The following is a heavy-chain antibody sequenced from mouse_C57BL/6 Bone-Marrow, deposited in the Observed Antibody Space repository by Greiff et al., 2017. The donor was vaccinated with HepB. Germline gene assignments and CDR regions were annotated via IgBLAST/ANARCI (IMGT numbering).Heavy chain of an antibody. CDR1: GFTFSDYY. J-gene: IGHJ4*01. CDR2: ISNGGGST. Sequence: EVKLMESGGGLVQPGGSLKLSCAASGFTFSDYYMYWVRQTPEKRLEWVAYISNGGGSTYYPDTVKGRFTISRDNAKNTLYLQMSRLKSEDTAMYYCARRLRYYYAMDYWGQGTSVTVSS. V-gene: IGHV5-12*01. D-gene: IGHD1-1*01. CDR3: ARRLRYYYAMDY.